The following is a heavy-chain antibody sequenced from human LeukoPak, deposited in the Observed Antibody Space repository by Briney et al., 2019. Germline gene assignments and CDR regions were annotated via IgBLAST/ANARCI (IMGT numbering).Heavy chain of an antibody. Sequence: ASVKVSCKASGGTFSSYAISWVRQAPGQGLEWMGGIIPIFSTANYAQKFQGRVTITADESTSTAYMELRSLRSDDTAVYYCARNEMATDGAFDIWGQGTMVTVSS. J-gene: IGHJ3*02. CDR1: GGTFSSYA. D-gene: IGHD5-24*01. CDR3: ARNEMATDGAFDI. CDR2: IIPIFSTA. V-gene: IGHV1-69*13.